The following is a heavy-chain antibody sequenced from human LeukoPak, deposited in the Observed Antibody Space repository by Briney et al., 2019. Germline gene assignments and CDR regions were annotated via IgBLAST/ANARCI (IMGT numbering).Heavy chain of an antibody. V-gene: IGHV4-39*01. CDR2: IYYSGST. CDR3: ARPYSNGAVAGTGWFDP. D-gene: IGHD6-19*01. Sequence: SEPLSLTCTVSGGSISSSRYYWGWIRQPPGKGLEWIGSIYYSGSTYYNPSLKSRVTISVDTSKNQFSLTLSSVTAADTAGYYCARPYSNGAVAGTGWFDPWGQGTLVTVSS. J-gene: IGHJ5*02. CDR1: GGSISSSRYY.